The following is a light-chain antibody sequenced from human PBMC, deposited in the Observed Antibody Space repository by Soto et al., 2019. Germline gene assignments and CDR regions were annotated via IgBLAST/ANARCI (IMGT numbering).Light chain of an antibody. Sequence: DAEVTQSPSSLSASVGDRFTITCRASQSISSFLNWYQQKPGKAPQLLIYATSNLQSGVPSRFSGGGSGTDFTLTISSLQPEDFATYYCQQTYSTPPTFGGGTKVDIK. CDR3: QQTYSTPPT. CDR1: QSISSF. J-gene: IGKJ4*01. V-gene: IGKV1-39*01. CDR2: ATS.